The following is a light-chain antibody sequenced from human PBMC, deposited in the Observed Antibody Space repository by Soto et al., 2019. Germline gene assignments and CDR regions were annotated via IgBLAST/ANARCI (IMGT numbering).Light chain of an antibody. CDR1: SSDIGGHNY. V-gene: IGLV2-14*01. CDR2: EVS. J-gene: IGLJ1*01. Sequence: QSVLTQPASVSGSPGQSITISCTGTSSDIGGHNYVSWYQQHPGKAPKLMIYEVSNRPSGVSDRFSGSKSGTAASLTISGLQTEDEADYFCFSFTTDWTHVFGTGTKVTVL. CDR3: FSFTTDWTHV.